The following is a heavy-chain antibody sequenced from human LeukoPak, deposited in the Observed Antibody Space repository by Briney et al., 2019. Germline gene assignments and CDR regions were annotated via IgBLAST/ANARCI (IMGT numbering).Heavy chain of an antibody. D-gene: IGHD2-2*01. CDR2: SKSDGSTT. J-gene: IGHJ4*02. V-gene: IGHV3-74*01. CDR1: GFTFSSYW. Sequence: GGSLRLSCAASGFTFSSYWIYWVRQAPGKGLVWVSRSKSDGSTTRYADSGKGRFTISRDNAKNTLYLQMNSLRAEDPAVYSCPKDDDSTSYSFDYWGQGTLVTVSS. CDR3: PKDDDSTSYSFDY.